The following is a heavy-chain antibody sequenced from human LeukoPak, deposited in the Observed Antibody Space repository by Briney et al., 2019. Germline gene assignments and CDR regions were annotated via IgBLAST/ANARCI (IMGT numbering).Heavy chain of an antibody. V-gene: IGHV4-4*07. CDR1: GGSISSYY. Sequence: SETLSLTCTVSGGSISSYYWCWIRQPAGKGLEWIGRIYTSGSTNYNPSPKSRVTMSVDTSKNQFSLKLSSVTAADTAVYYCAHEKINYGSGSYPIWGQGTLVTVSS. CDR3: AHEKINYGSGSYPI. J-gene: IGHJ4*02. CDR2: IYTSGST. D-gene: IGHD3-10*01.